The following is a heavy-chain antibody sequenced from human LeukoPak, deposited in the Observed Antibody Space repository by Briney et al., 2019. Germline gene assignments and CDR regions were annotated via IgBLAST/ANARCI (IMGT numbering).Heavy chain of an antibody. CDR1: GFTFSSCD. CDR2: ISSSGSTM. V-gene: IGHV3-48*03. Sequence: GGSLRLSCAASGFTFSSCDMNWVRQAPGKGLEWVSYISSSGSTMYQADSVKGRFTISRDNAKNSLYLQMNSLRAEDTAVYYCARGGTLEYFQHWGQGTLVTVSS. J-gene: IGHJ1*01. CDR3: ARGGTLEYFQH.